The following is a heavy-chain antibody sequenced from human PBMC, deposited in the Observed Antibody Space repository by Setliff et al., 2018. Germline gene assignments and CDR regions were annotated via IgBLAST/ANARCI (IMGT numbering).Heavy chain of an antibody. CDR3: ARQPSSGAYYNPRPYYFDY. CDR1: GGSINNYY. D-gene: IGHD3-10*01. V-gene: IGHV4-59*01. J-gene: IGHJ4*02. Sequence: SETLSLTCTVSGGSINNYYWSWVRQSPGKGLEWIGFVHFGGDTNYNPSLKSRVTMSVDTSNNQFSLNLRSVTAADTAVYFCARQPSSGAYYNPRPYYFDYWGQGTLVTVS. CDR2: VHFGGDT.